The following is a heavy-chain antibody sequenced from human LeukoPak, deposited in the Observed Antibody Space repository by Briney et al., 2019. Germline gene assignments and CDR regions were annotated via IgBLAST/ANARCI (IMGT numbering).Heavy chain of an antibody. CDR2: ISAYNGNT. CDR1: GYTFTSYG. Sequence: GASVKVSCKASGYTFTSYGISWVRQAPGQGLEWMGWISAYNGNTNYAQKLQGRVTMTTDTSTSTAYMELRSLRSDDTAVYYCARDLKPTNIVGAPPVGDAFDIWGQGTMVTVSS. V-gene: IGHV1-18*01. D-gene: IGHD1-26*01. J-gene: IGHJ3*02. CDR3: ARDLKPTNIVGAPPVGDAFDI.